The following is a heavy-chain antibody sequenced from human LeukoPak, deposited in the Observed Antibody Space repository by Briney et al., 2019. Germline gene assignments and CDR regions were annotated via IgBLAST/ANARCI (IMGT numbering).Heavy chain of an antibody. Sequence: GGSLRLSCAASGFTFSSYAMHWVRQAPGKGLQYVSAISSNGVSTYYANSVKGRFTISRDNSKNTLYLQMSSLRADDMAVYYCARPDFWSGYYDYLLQGALVTDSS. D-gene: IGHD3-3*01. CDR1: GFTFSSYA. CDR2: ISSNGVST. CDR3: ARPDFWSGYYDY. V-gene: IGHV3-64*01. J-gene: IGHJ4*02.